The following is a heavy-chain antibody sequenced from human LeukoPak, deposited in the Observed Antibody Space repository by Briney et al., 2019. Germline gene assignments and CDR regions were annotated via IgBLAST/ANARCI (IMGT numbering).Heavy chain of an antibody. J-gene: IGHJ4*02. D-gene: IGHD2/OR15-2a*01. CDR1: GGSISSHY. CDR3: AREGIVRTYDQ. CDR2: IYYSGST. Sequence: KPSETLSLTCTVSGGSISSHYWSWIRQPPGKGLEWIGYIYYSGSTNYNPSLKSRVTISLDTSKNQFSLRLSSVTAADTAVYYCAREGIVRTYDQWGQGTLVTVSS. V-gene: IGHV4-59*11.